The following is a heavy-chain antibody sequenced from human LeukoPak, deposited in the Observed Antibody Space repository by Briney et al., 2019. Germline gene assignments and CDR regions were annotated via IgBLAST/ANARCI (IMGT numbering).Heavy chain of an antibody. CDR1: GGSISSYY. J-gene: IGHJ4*02. D-gene: IGHD3-10*01. Sequence: SETLSLTCTVSGGSISSYYWSWIWQPPGKGLEWIGYIYYSGSTNYNPSLKSRVTISVDTSKNQFSLKLSSVTAADTAVYYCARVGQYYYGSGSYRTLYFDYWGQGTLVTVSS. CDR3: ARVGQYYYGSGSYRTLYFDY. CDR2: IYYSGST. V-gene: IGHV4-59*08.